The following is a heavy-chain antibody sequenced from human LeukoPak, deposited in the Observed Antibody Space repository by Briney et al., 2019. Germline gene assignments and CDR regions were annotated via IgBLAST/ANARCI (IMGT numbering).Heavy chain of an antibody. D-gene: IGHD6-13*01. V-gene: IGHV3-48*04. CDR2: ISASGTTI. CDR1: GFTFNSYG. Sequence: GGSLRLSCAGSGFTFNSYGINWVRQAPGKGLEWVSFISASGTTIYYADSVKGRFTISRDNAKNSLYLQMNSLRAEDTALYYCAKDNVAGAAAYYGMDVWGQGTTVTVSS. J-gene: IGHJ6*02. CDR3: AKDNVAGAAAYYGMDV.